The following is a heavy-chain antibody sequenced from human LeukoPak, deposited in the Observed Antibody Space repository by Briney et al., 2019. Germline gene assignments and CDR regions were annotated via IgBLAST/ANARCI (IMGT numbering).Heavy chain of an antibody. CDR2: INPNSGGT. Sequence: ASVKVSCKASAYTFTDYYIHWVRQAPGQGLEWMGWINPNSGGTNYAQTFQGRVTMARGTSISTAYMELSRLKSDDTAVYYCAIFGDSLYSYYYMDVWGKGTTVTISS. CDR3: AIFGDSLYSYYYMDV. V-gene: IGHV1-2*02. J-gene: IGHJ6*03. D-gene: IGHD4-17*01. CDR1: AYTFTDYY.